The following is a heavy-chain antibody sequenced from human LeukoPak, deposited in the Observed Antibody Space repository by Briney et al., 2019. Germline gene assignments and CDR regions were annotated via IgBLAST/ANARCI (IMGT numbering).Heavy chain of an antibody. Sequence: GGSLRLSCAASGFTFSSYAMSWVRQAPGKGLEWVSAISGSGGSTYYADSVKGRFTISRDNSKNMLYLQMNSLRAEDTAVYYCAKDDTYYYDSSGYYFDYWGQGTLVTVSS. CDR2: ISGSGGST. V-gene: IGHV3-23*01. J-gene: IGHJ4*02. D-gene: IGHD3-22*01. CDR3: AKDDTYYYDSSGYYFDY. CDR1: GFTFSSYA.